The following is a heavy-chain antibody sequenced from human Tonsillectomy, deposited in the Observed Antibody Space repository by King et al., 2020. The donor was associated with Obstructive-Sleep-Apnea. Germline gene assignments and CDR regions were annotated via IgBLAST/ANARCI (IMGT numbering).Heavy chain of an antibody. V-gene: IGHV3-30*18. CDR3: AKDKTVRGEDYYYGMDV. Sequence: VQLVESGGGVVQPGRSLRLSCAASGFTFSSYGMHWVRQAPGKGLEWGAVISYDGSNKYYADSVKGRFTISRDNSKNTLYLQMNSLRAEDTAVYYCAKDKTVRGEDYYYGMDVWGQGTTVTVSS. CDR2: ISYDGSNK. CDR1: GFTFSSYG. D-gene: IGHD3-10*01. J-gene: IGHJ6*02.